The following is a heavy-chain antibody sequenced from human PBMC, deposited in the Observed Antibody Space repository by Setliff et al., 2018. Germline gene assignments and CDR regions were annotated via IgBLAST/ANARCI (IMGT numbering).Heavy chain of an antibody. J-gene: IGHJ6*02. V-gene: IGHV3-15*01. D-gene: IGHD6-19*01. CDR3: TTSPISSGWHSNFDYNMDV. Sequence: GGSLRLSCTASGFTFSNAWMSWVRQASGKGLEWVGRIKRITDSGTTDHAAPVKGRFTVSRDDSISTLYLQMNSLKTEDTAVYYCTTSPISSGWHSNFDYNMDVWGQGTTVTVSS. CDR1: GFTFSNAW. CDR2: IKRITDSGTT.